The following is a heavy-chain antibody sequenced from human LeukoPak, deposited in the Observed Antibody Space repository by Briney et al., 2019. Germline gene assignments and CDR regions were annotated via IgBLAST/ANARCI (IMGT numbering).Heavy chain of an antibody. V-gene: IGHV3-33*06. Sequence: GGSLRLSYAASGFTFNTYGMHWVRQAPGKGLEWIAVVWSDGSNRFYADSVEGRFTTSRDNSKNTLYLQMNSLRAEDTAVYYCAKSNTESQTTVGNWGQGTLVSVSS. CDR3: AKSNTESQTTVGN. CDR1: GFTFNTYG. J-gene: IGHJ4*02. D-gene: IGHD1-14*01. CDR2: VWSDGSNR.